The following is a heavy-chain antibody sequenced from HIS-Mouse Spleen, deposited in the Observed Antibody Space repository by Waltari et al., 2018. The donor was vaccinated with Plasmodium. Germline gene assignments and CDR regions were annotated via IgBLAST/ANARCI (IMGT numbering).Heavy chain of an antibody. D-gene: IGHD1-26*01. CDR2: ISSSSSYI. Sequence: EVQLVESGGGLVKPGGSLRLSCAASGFTFSSYSMNWVRQAPGKGLEWFSSISSSSSYIYYADSVKCRFTISRDNAKNSLYLQMNSLRAEDTAVYYCARDRGVGATGFDYWGQGTLVTVSS. CDR3: ARDRGVGATGFDY. J-gene: IGHJ4*02. V-gene: IGHV3-21*01. CDR1: GFTFSSYS.